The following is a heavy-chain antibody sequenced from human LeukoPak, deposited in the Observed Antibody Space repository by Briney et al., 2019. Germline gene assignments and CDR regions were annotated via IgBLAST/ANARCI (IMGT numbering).Heavy chain of an antibody. J-gene: IGHJ1*01. Sequence: SETLSLTCTVSGGSISSTTYYWGWIRQPPGKGLEWIGTIYYSGTTYYNPSLKSRVTISVDTSKNQFSLELSSMTAADTAVYYCARGPTLKYFHHWGQGTLVSVSS. CDR2: IYYSGTT. CDR3: ARGPTLKYFHH. CDR1: GGSISSTTYY. V-gene: IGHV4-39*02.